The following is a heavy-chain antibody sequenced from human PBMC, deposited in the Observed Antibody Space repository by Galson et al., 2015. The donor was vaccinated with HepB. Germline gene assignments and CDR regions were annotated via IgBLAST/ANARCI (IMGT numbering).Heavy chain of an antibody. Sequence: SLRLSCAASGFTFSSYWMSWVRQAPGKGLEWVANIKQDGSEKYYVDSVKGRFTISRDNAKNSLYLQMNSLRAEDTAVYYCARDVRPSVRRRSSTSCYDYWGQGTLVTVSS. V-gene: IGHV3-7*01. D-gene: IGHD2-2*01. CDR3: ARDVRPSVRRRSSTSCYDY. J-gene: IGHJ4*02. CDR2: IKQDGSEK. CDR1: GFTFSSYW.